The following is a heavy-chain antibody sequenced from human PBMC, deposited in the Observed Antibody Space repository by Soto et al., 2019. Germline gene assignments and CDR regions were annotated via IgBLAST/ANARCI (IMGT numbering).Heavy chain of an antibody. D-gene: IGHD6-13*01. CDR1: GFTFSSYS. CDR3: ARARVSSSWYFDY. J-gene: IGHJ4*02. Sequence: PGGSLRLSCAASGFTFSSYSMNWVRQAPGKGLEWVSSISSSSSYIYYADSVKGRFTISRDNAKNSLYLQMNSLRAEDTAVYYCARARVSSSWYFDYWGQGTLVTVSS. CDR2: ISSSSSYI. V-gene: IGHV3-21*01.